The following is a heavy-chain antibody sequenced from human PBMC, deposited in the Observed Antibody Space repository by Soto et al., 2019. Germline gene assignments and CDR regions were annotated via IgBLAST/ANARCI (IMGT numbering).Heavy chain of an antibody. J-gene: IGHJ4*02. CDR1: GGSTSGYS. CDR3: AIQSTCCSMSRDY. D-gene: IGHD2-2*01. V-gene: IGHV4-59*08. CDR2: FYYSGST. Sequence: PSDTLSLTCTVAGGSTSGYSWSWIRQPPGKGLEWIGYFYYSGSTDSNPSLKSRVTISVDPSKNQFYLKLSSVTAADTALYYCAIQSTCCSMSRDYWGQGTLVTFP.